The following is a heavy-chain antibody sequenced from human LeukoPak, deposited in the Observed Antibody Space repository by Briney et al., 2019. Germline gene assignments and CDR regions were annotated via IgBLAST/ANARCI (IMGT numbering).Heavy chain of an antibody. Sequence: SETLSLTCTVSGGSISSYYWSWIRQPPGKGLEWIGYIYYSGSTNYNPSLKSRVTISVDTSKSQFSLRLTSVTAADTAVYYCASGSAVAAAGDYWGQGTLVTVSS. V-gene: IGHV4-59*01. CDR2: IYYSGST. D-gene: IGHD6-13*01. CDR1: GGSISSYY. J-gene: IGHJ4*02. CDR3: ASGSAVAAAGDY.